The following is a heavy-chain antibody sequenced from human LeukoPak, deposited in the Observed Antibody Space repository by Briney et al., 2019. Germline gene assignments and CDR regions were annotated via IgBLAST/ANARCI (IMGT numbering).Heavy chain of an antibody. CDR2: IYPGDSDT. V-gene: IGHV5-51*01. CDR1: GYSFTSYW. Sequence: GESLKISCKGSGYSFTSYWIAWVRQMPGKGLEWMGIIYPGDSDTRYSPSFQGQVTISADKSISTAYLQWSSLKASDTAMYYCARKDIVVVVAATEAFDIWGQGTMVTVSS. D-gene: IGHD2-15*01. CDR3: ARKDIVVVVAATEAFDI. J-gene: IGHJ3*02.